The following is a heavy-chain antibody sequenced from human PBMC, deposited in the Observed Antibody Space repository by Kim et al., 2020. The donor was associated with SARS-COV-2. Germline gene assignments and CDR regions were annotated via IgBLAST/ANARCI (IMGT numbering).Heavy chain of an antibody. CDR3: ATGLYYREGQDTAMVH. Sequence: GGSLRLSCAASGFTFSSYAMSWVRQAPGKGLEWVSAISGSGGSTYYADSVKGRFTISRDNSKNTLYLQMNSLRAEDTAVYYCATGLYYREGQDTAMVHWGQGTLVTVSS. CDR2: ISGSGGST. V-gene: IGHV3-23*01. D-gene: IGHD5-18*01. J-gene: IGHJ4*02. CDR1: GFTFSSYA.